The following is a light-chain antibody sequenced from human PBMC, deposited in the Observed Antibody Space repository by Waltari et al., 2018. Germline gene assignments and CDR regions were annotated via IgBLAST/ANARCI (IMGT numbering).Light chain of an antibody. CDR3: SSYTSSSTLV. CDR1: SSDVGGYNY. V-gene: IGLV2-14*03. CDR2: DVN. Sequence: QSALTQPASVSGSPGQSITISCTGTSSDVGGYNYVSWYQQYPGKAPNLMIYDVNQRPSGVSNRFSGSKSGNTASLTISGLQAEDEADYYCSSYTSSSTLVFGGGTKLTVL. J-gene: IGLJ3*02.